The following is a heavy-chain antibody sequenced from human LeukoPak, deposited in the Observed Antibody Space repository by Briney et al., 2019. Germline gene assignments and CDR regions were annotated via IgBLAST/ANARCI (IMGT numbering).Heavy chain of an antibody. J-gene: IGHJ4*02. CDR2: MNRNRGST. Sequence: ASVKVSCKASGYTFTSYDINWVRQATGQGVEWMGWMNRNRGSTGYAQKFQGRVTITRNTSISTAYIELTGLRSEDTAAYSCARGRSTGYPYYFEYWGQGTLVTVSS. CDR1: GYTFTSYD. CDR3: ARGRSTGYPYYFEY. D-gene: IGHD5-12*01. V-gene: IGHV1-8*03.